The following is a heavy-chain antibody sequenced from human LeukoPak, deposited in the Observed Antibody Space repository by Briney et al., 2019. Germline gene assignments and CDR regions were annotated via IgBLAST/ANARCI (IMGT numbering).Heavy chain of an antibody. D-gene: IGHD2-15*01. CDR2: IYYSGST. J-gene: IGHJ5*02. CDR3: CRVASWFDP. CDR1: GGSISSSSYY. V-gene: IGHV4-39*07. Sequence: PSETLSPTSTVSGGSISSSSYYWGWIRQPPGKGLEWIGSIYYSGSTYYNPSLKSRVTISVDTSKNQFSLKLSSVTAADTAVYYWCRVASWFDPWGQGTLVTVSS.